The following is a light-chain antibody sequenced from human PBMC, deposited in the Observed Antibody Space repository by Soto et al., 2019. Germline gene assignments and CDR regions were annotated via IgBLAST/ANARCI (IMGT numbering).Light chain of an antibody. CDR2: RAS. J-gene: IGKJ4*01. V-gene: IGKV3-11*01. CDR3: QHRSNGPRGLT. Sequence: EIVLTQSPATLSLSPGERATLSCRASQSVTTNFAWYQQKPGQAPRLLIYRASNRATGIPARFSGSGSGTDFTLTICSLEPEDLAVYYWQHRSNGPRGLTFGGGTKVEIK. CDR1: QSVTTN.